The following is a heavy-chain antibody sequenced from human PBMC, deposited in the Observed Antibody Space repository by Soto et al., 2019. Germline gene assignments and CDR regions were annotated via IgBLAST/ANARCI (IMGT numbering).Heavy chain of an antibody. D-gene: IGHD2-2*03. CDR3: VRSAMDRDYYYYGMDV. CDR1: GYTFSSYG. CDR2: ISVYSGKT. V-gene: IGHV1-18*04. Sequence: ASVKVSCKASGYTFSSYGITWVRQAPGQGLEWMGWISVYSGKTSYAQKLQDRVTMSTDTSTSTAYMELRSLRSDDTAFYYCVRSAMDRDYYYYGMDVCGRGPTVTVSS. J-gene: IGHJ6*02.